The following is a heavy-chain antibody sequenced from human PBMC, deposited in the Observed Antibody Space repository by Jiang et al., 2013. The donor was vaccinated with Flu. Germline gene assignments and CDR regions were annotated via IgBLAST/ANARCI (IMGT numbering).Heavy chain of an antibody. CDR3: ARAAVVAATNDY. D-gene: IGHD2-15*01. V-gene: IGHV1-69*04. CDR2: IIPILGIA. Sequence: AEVKKPGSSVKVSCKASGGTFSSYAISWVRQAPGQGLEWMGRIIPILGIANYAQKLQGRVTMTTDTSTSTAYMELRSLRSDDTAVYYCARAAVVAATNDYWGQGTLVTVSS. CDR1: GGTFSSYA. J-gene: IGHJ4*02.